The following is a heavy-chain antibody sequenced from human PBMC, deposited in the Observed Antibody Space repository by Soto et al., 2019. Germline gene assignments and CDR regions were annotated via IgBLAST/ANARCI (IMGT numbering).Heavy chain of an antibody. CDR1: GGSINSYY. CDR2: IYTTGST. D-gene: IGHD3-22*01. J-gene: IGHJ4*02. CDR3: ARESRDYYDSSDYYSPFDY. Sequence: PSETLSLTCTVSGGSINSYYWSWIRQPAGKGLEWIGRIYTTGSTNYNPSLKSRVTMSVDTSKNQFSLKLSSVTAADTAIYYCARESRDYYDSSDYYSPFDYWGQGTLVTVSS. V-gene: IGHV4-4*07.